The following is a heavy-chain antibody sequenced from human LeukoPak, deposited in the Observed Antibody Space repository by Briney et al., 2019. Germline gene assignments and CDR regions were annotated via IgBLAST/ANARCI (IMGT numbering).Heavy chain of an antibody. J-gene: IGHJ4*02. CDR2: INPNSGDT. CDR3: AREEDYVADY. V-gene: IGHV1-2*06. Sequence: ASVKVSCKASGYTFTAHYLHWVRQAPGQGLEWMGRINPNSGDTVYAQKFQGRVTMTGDTSISTTYMEVSRLRSDDTAVYCCAREEDYVADYWGQGTLVTVSS. D-gene: IGHD3-10*02. CDR1: GYTFTAHY.